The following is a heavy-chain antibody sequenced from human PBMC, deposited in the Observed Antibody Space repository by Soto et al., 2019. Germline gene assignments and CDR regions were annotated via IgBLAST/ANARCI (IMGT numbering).Heavy chain of an antibody. CDR2: ISSSSSII. CDR3: ARESRLDTFDI. D-gene: IGHD6-25*01. J-gene: IGHJ3*02. CDR1: GFTFSSYS. Sequence: EVQLVESGGGLVQPGGSLRLSCAASGFTFSSYSMTWVRQAPGKGLEWVAYISSSSSIIYYADSVKGRFTISRDNAKNSLYLQMNSLRVEDSAVYYCARESRLDTFDIWGQGTMVTVSS. V-gene: IGHV3-48*01.